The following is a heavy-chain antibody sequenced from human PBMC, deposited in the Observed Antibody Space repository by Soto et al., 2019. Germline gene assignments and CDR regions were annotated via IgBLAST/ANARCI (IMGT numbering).Heavy chain of an antibody. Sequence: PGGSLRLSCEASGFTFNNYAIAWVRQAPGKGLEWVSGITSSGAAYYADSVKGRFTISRDNSKNTLYLQMNSLRAEDTAVYYCAKGESSVRDRDFDPWGQGTLVTSPQ. CDR3: AKGESSVRDRDFDP. D-gene: IGHD3-22*01. V-gene: IGHV3-23*01. CDR1: GFTFNNYA. CDR2: ITSSGAA. J-gene: IGHJ5*02.